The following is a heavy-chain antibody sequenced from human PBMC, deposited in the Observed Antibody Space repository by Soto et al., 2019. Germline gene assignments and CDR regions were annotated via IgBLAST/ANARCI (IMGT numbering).Heavy chain of an antibody. CDR1: GGTFSSYA. J-gene: IGHJ6*02. Sequence: SVKVSCKASGGTFSSYAISWVRQAPGQGLEWMGGIIPIFGTANYAQKFQGRVTITADESTSTAYMELSSLRSEDTAVYYCAREDSGYVVVGHYYSGMDVWGQGTTVTVSS. D-gene: IGHD5-12*01. V-gene: IGHV1-69*13. CDR3: AREDSGYVVVGHYYSGMDV. CDR2: IIPIFGTA.